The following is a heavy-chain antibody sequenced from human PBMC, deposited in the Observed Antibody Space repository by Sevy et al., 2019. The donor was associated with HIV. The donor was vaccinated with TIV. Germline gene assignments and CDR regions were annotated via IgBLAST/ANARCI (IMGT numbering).Heavy chain of an antibody. Sequence: SETLSLTCTVSGGSFTGLYWNWIRQPPGKGLERIANISYNGHTNYNPSLKSRLTLSLDTSKNQFSLRLSSVTAADTAMYYCAGENAWGRGYSWGQGTLVTVSS. CDR2: ISYNGHT. CDR3: AGENAWGRGYS. CDR1: GGSFTGLY. D-gene: IGHD1-26*01. J-gene: IGHJ4*02. V-gene: IGHV4-59*08.